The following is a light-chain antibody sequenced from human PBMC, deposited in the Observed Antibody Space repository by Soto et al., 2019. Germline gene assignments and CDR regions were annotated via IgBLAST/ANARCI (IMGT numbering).Light chain of an antibody. CDR3: QQRSNWPPWT. CDR2: DAS. V-gene: IGKV3-11*01. Sequence: EVVLTQSPATRSLSPGERATLSCRASQSISSYLAWYQQKPGQAPRLLIYDASNRATGIPARFSGSGSETDFTLTISSLEPEDFAVYYCQQRSNWPPWTFGQGTKVEVK. CDR1: QSISSY. J-gene: IGKJ1*01.